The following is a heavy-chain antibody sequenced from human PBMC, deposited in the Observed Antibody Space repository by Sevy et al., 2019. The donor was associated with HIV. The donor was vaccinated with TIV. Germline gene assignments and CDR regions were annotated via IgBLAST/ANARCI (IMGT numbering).Heavy chain of an antibody. Sequence: SETLSLTCTVSGGSITSLYWNWIRQPPGKGLEWIANIYYNGHINYNPSLKSRVTLSLDTSKNQFSLRLSSVTAADMAMYYCAGENAWGRGYSWGQGTLVTVPS. J-gene: IGHJ4*02. D-gene: IGHD1-26*01. CDR2: IYYNGHI. V-gene: IGHV4-59*08. CDR3: AGENAWGRGYS. CDR1: GGSITSLY.